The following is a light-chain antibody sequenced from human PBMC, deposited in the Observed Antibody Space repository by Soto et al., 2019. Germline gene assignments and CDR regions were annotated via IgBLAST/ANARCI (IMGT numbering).Light chain of an antibody. CDR2: DAY. Sequence: EILMTQSPATLSVSPGERATLSCRASQSVSTKLAWYQQKPGQPPRLIIYDAYTRATGVPARFSGSGSGTEFTLTISSLQSEDFAVYFCQQYNNWPPVYTFGQGTKLEIK. J-gene: IGKJ2*01. CDR3: QQYNNWPPVYT. CDR1: QSVSTK. V-gene: IGKV3D-15*01.